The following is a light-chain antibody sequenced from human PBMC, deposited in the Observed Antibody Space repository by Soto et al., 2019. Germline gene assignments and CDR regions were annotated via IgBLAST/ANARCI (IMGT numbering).Light chain of an antibody. V-gene: IGKV1-33*01. J-gene: IGKJ4*01. Sequence: DIQMTQSPSPLYGYVGDTVTITSQASQDISNYVNGYQQKPGKANKLLIYDASNLETWVPSRCSGSGAGTDCTCTISSLQPEEMATYYCQQYDNLPLTFGGGTKVDIK. CDR3: QQYDNLPLT. CDR1: QDISNY. CDR2: DAS.